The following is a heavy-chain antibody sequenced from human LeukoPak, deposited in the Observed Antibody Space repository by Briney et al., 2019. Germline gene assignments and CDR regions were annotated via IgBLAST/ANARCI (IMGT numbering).Heavy chain of an antibody. J-gene: IGHJ5*02. Sequence: PSETLSLTCAVYGGSFSGYYWSWIRQPPGKGLEWIGEINHSGSTNYNPSLKSRVTISVDTSKNPFSLKLSSVTAADTAVYYCARGVRRFDPWGQGTLVTVSS. D-gene: IGHD6-6*01. CDR2: INHSGST. CDR3: ARGVRRFDP. V-gene: IGHV4-34*01. CDR1: GGSFSGYY.